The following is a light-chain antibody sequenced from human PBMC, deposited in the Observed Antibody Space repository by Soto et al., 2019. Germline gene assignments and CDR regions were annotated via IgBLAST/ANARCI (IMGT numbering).Light chain of an antibody. V-gene: IGLV1-40*01. Sequence: QSVLTQPPSVSGAPGQKVIISCTGSSSNIGAAYDVHWYSQLPGTAPRLLIYANTNRPSGVPDRFSASKSGTSASLAITVLQPEDEADYYCQSYDSTLRGPIFGGGTKVTVL. CDR3: QSYDSTLRGPI. CDR1: SSNIGAAYD. J-gene: IGLJ2*01. CDR2: ANT.